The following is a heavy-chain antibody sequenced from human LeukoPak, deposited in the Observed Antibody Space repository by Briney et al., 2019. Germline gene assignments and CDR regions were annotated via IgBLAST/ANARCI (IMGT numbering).Heavy chain of an antibody. CDR3: ARGRGEAAGLDH. Sequence: SETLSLTCAVSGGGSFSDYSWNWIRQSPGKGLEWVGEITHAAILNYNPSLKGRAAISVDTSKSQVSLKLDSMTAADTAMYYCARGRGEAAGLDHWGQGTLVTVSS. CDR2: ITHAAIL. D-gene: IGHD6-13*01. V-gene: IGHV4-34*01. CDR1: GGGSFSDYS. J-gene: IGHJ4*02.